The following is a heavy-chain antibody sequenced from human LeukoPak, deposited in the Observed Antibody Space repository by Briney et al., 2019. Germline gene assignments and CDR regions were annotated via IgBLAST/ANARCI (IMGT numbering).Heavy chain of an antibody. CDR1: RSTFSDYA. D-gene: IGHD3-22*01. CDR3: ARDSYYYDSSGLITEYFQH. J-gene: IGHJ1*01. Sequence: GGSLRLSCAASRSTFSDYALSWVRQAPGKGLEWVSYISSSGSTIYYADSVKGQFTISRDNAKNSLYLQMNSLRAEDTAVYYCARDSYYYDSSGLITEYFQHWGQGTLVTVSS. CDR2: ISSSGSTI. V-gene: IGHV3-11*04.